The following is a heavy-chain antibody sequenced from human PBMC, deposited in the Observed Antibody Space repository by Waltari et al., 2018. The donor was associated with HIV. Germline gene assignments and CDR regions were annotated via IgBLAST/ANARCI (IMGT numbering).Heavy chain of an antibody. Sequence: QLQLQESGPGLVKPSETLSLTCTVSDGSISGRDYYWGWPRQPPGKGLEWSGSIDYTGTTYYNRSPRSRVTMSVDTSKTQFSLKLVSLTAADTAVYYCTRENEDTSDNAFDIWGQGTTVTVSS. J-gene: IGHJ3*02. D-gene: IGHD1-1*01. CDR3: TRENEDTSDNAFDI. CDR2: IDYTGTT. V-gene: IGHV4-39*07. CDR1: DGSISGRDYY.